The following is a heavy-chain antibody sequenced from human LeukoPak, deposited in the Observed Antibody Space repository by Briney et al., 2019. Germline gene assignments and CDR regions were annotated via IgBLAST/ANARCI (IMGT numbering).Heavy chain of an antibody. Sequence: SETLSLTCAVSGGSISSSNWWSWVRQPPGKGLEWIGQIYHSGSTNYNPSLKSRVTISVDTSKNQFSLKLSSVTAADTAVYYCARDRSGGGSYENWFDPWGQGTLVTVSS. D-gene: IGHD1-26*01. CDR1: GGSISSSNW. CDR2: IYHSGST. V-gene: IGHV4-4*02. CDR3: ARDRSGGGSYENWFDP. J-gene: IGHJ5*02.